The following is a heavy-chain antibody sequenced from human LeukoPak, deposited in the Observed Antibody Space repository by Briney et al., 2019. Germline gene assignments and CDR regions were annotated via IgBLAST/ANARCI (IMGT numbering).Heavy chain of an antibody. CDR1: GGSISSTIYY. D-gene: IGHD2-21*02. J-gene: IGHJ4*02. V-gene: IGHV4-39*07. Sequence: SETLSLTCTVSGGSISSTIYYWGWIRQPPGKGLEWIGSIYYSGSTNYNPSLKSRVTITVDTSNNQFSLKLSSVAAADTAVYYCARVVGTANNYYCEHWGQGTLVTVSS. CDR2: IYYSGST. CDR3: ARVVGTANNYYCEH.